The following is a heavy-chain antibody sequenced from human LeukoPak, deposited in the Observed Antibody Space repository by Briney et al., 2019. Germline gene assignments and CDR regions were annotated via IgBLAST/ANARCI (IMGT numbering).Heavy chain of an antibody. CDR3: AKVGYCSGGSCYSYYYGMDG. D-gene: IGHD2-15*01. CDR1: GFTFDDYA. J-gene: IGHJ6*02. Sequence: GGSLRLSCAASGFTFDDYAMPWVPQAPGQGLEGVSGISWNSGSIGYADSVKGRFTISRDNAKNSLYLQMNSLRAEDTALYYCAKVGYCSGGSCYSYYYGMDGWGQGTTVTVSS. V-gene: IGHV3-9*01. CDR2: ISWNSGSI.